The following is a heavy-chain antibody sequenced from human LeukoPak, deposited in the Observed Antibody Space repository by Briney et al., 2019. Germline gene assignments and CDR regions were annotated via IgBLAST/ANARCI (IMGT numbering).Heavy chain of an antibody. J-gene: IGHJ3*01. D-gene: IGHD2-21*02. CDR2: IDDGGNT. V-gene: IGHV4-34*01. CDR1: GGSFSDYF. Sequence: SESLSLSCRVYGGSFSDYFWGWIRQPPGKGLEWIGEIDDGGNTNYNPSLMSRVIVAMDKSKKQFSLVMMSVTAADTAVYYCARFSKITWGDWGDAFDVWGQGATVIVSS. CDR3: ARFSKITWGDWGDAFDV.